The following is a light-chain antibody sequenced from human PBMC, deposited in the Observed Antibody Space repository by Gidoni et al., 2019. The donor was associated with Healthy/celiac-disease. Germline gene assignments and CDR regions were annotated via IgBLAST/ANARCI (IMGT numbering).Light chain of an antibody. CDR3: QQSYSTPRT. CDR2: AAS. J-gene: IGKJ1*01. Sequence: DIQMTQSPSSLSASVGDRVTITCRASQSISSYLNWYQQKPGKAPKLLIYAASSLQSGVPSRFSGSGSGTDFTRTISSLQAEDFATYYCQQSYSTPRTFVQGTKVEIK. CDR1: QSISSY. V-gene: IGKV1-39*01.